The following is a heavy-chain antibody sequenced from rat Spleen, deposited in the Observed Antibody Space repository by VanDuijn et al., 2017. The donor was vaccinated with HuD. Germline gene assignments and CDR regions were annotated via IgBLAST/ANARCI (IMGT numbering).Heavy chain of an antibody. CDR3: ARAYYDGSYYDY. CDR1: AYSITSSYR. Sequence: VQLQESGPGLVKPSQSLSLTCSVAAYSITSSYRWSWIRQFPGNKLEWMGYINSAGSSNYNPSLKSRISITRDTSKNQFFLQVNSVTTEDTATYYCARAYYDGSYYDYWGQGVMVTVSP. CDR2: INSAGSS. D-gene: IGHD1-12*02. J-gene: IGHJ2*01. V-gene: IGHV3-3*01.